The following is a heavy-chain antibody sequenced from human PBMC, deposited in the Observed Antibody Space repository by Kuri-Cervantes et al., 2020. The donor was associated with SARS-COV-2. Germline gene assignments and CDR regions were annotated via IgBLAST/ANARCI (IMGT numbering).Heavy chain of an antibody. J-gene: IGHJ6*03. V-gene: IGHV1-69*05. D-gene: IGHD1-1*01. CDR3: ASGGQLPYYYYYYMDV. Sequence: SVKVSCKASGYTFTSYGISWVRQAPGQGLEWMGGIIPIFGTAKYAQKFQGRVTITTDESTSTAYMELSSLRSEDTAAYYCASGGQLPYYYYYYMDVWGKGTTVTVSS. CDR1: GYTFTSYG. CDR2: IIPIFGTA.